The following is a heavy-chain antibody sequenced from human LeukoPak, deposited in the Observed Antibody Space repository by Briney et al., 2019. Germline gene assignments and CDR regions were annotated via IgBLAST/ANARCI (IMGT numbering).Heavy chain of an antibody. V-gene: IGHV3-21*01. CDR3: ARDGSGYDDAFDI. CDR1: GFTFSTHW. D-gene: IGHD3-10*01. Sequence: GGSLRLSCAASGFTFSTHWMSWVRQAPGKGLEWVSSISSSSSYIYYADSVKGRFTISRDNARNSLYLQMNSLRAEDTAVYYCARDGSGYDDAFDIWGQGTMVTVSS. J-gene: IGHJ3*02. CDR2: ISSSSSYI.